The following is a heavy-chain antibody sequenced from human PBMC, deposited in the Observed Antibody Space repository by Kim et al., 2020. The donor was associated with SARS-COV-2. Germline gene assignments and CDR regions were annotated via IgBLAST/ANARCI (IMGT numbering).Heavy chain of an antibody. CDR3: AKDLVRGDSYGWSYYYYGMDV. J-gene: IGHJ6*02. CDR2: ISYDGSNK. CDR1: GFTLSSYG. V-gene: IGHV3-30*18. D-gene: IGHD5-18*01. Sequence: GGSLRLSCAASGFTLSSYGMHWVRQAPGKGLEWVAVISYDGSNKNYADSVKGRFTISRDNSKNTLYLQMNSLRAEDTAVYYCAKDLVRGDSYGWSYYYYGMDVWGQGTTVTVSS.